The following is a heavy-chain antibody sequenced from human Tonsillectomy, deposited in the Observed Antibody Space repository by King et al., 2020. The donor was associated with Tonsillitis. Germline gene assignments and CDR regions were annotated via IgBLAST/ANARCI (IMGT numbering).Heavy chain of an antibody. CDR2: TYYRSKWYN. Sequence: QVQLQQSGPGLVKPSQTLSLTCAISGDSVSGNSVAWNWIRQSPSRGLEWLGRTYYRSKWYNDYAISVTSRISINPDTSKNQFSLQLNSVTPEDTAVYYCARAGEILGIAVAGAFDYWGQGTLVTVSS. CDR3: ARAGEILGIAVAGAFDY. V-gene: IGHV6-1*01. J-gene: IGHJ4*02. D-gene: IGHD6-19*01. CDR1: GDSVSGNSVA.